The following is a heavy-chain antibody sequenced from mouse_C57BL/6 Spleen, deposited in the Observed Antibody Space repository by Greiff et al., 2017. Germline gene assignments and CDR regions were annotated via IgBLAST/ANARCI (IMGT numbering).Heavy chain of an antibody. J-gene: IGHJ1*03. CDR1: GFSLTSYG. V-gene: IGHV2-2*01. CDR3: ARNSHWYFDV. CDR2: IWSGGST. Sequence: VQLQQSGPGLVQPSQSLSITCTVSGFSLTSYGVHWVRQSPGKGLEWLGVIWSGGSTDYNAAFISRLSISKDNSKSQVFFKMNSLQADDTAIYYCARNSHWYFDVWGTGTTVTVSS.